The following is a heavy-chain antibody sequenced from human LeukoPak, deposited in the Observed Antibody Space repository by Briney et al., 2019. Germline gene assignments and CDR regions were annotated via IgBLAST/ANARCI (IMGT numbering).Heavy chain of an antibody. Sequence: GGSLRLSCAASGFSFSTYALSWVRQAPGKGLEWVSATSGNGAKTYYADSVRGRFTISRDNSKNTLYLQMNSLRAEDTAVYYCAKDFGWPFDYWGQGTLVTVSS. CDR3: AKDFGWPFDY. V-gene: IGHV3-23*01. CDR1: GFSFSTYA. J-gene: IGHJ4*02. CDR2: TSGNGAKT. D-gene: IGHD6-19*01.